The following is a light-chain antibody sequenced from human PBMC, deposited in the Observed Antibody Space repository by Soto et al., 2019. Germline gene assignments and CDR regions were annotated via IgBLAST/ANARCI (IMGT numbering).Light chain of an antibody. V-gene: IGLV2-11*01. CDR3: CSYVGCYTYV. J-gene: IGLJ1*01. CDR1: SSDVGGYNY. CDR2: DVN. Sequence: QSALTQPRSVSGSPGQSVTISCTGTSSDVGGYNYVSWYQQHPGKGPKLMIYDVNKRPSGVPDRFSGSKSGNTASLTISGLQVEDEADYYCCSYVGCYTYVFAAGTKVTV.